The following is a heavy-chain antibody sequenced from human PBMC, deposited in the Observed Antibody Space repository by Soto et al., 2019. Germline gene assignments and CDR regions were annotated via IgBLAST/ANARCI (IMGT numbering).Heavy chain of an antibody. V-gene: IGHV1-2*02. CDR3: GRGRSGQIVVFY. CDR2: IGPESGAT. CDR1: GYTFTGHY. Sequence: ASVKVSCKASGYTFTGHYIHWVRQAPEQGPEWMGEIGPESGATRYAQKFQGRVTMTRDTSITTVYMELKNLSPDDTALYYCGRGRSGQIVVFYWGQGTPVTVSS. D-gene: IGHD1-26*01. J-gene: IGHJ4*02.